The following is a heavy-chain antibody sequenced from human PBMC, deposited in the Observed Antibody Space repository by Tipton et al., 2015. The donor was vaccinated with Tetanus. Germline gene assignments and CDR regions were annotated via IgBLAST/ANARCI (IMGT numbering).Heavy chain of an antibody. CDR3: ARLSSSTNDAHAFDV. D-gene: IGHD2-8*01. CDR2: IYFSGSA. J-gene: IGHJ3*01. V-gene: IGHV4-31*03. Sequence: TLSLTCSVSGGSISSGGYYWSWIRQHPGKGLEWIGHIYFSGSAFYNPSLRNRLSMSVDTSKNNFSLRLSSVTAADSAVYYCARLSSSTNDAHAFDVWGQGTMVTVSS. CDR1: GGSISSGGYY.